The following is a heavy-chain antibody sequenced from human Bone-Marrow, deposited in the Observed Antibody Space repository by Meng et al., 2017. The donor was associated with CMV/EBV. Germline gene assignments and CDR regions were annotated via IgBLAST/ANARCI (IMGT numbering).Heavy chain of an antibody. CDR1: GFAFSSYA. J-gene: IGHJ6*02. CDR2: TSYDGDNK. CDR3: ARVVNYYHVMDV. Sequence: GESLKISCVASGFAFSSYAMHWVRQAPGKGLEWVAFTSYDGDNKNYGDSVKGRFTISRDNSKNTLYLEMKSLRVEDTAVYYCARVVNYYHVMDVWGQGTTVTVSS. D-gene: IGHD2-21*01. V-gene: IGHV3-30-3*01.